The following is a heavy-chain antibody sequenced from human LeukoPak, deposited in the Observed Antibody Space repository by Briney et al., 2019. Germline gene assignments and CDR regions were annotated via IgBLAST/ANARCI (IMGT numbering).Heavy chain of an antibody. V-gene: IGHV4-61*01. D-gene: IGHD4-17*01. CDR1: GGSVSSGSYY. CDR2: IYYSGST. J-gene: IGHJ4*02. CDR3: ARANDYGPDY. Sequence: SETLSLTCTVSGGSVSSGSYYWSWIRQPPGKGLEWIGYIYYSGSTNYNPSLKSRVTISVVTSKNQFSLKLSSVTAADTAVYYCARANDYGPDYWGQGTLVTVSS.